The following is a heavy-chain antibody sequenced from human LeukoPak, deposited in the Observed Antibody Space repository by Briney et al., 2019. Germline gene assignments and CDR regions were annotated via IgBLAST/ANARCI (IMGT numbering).Heavy chain of an antibody. V-gene: IGHV3-21*01. CDR3: ARVGDQVDC. J-gene: IGHJ4*02. CDR1: GFTFSSYS. CDR2: ISSSSGYI. Sequence: GGSLRLSCAASGFTFSSYSMNWVRQAPGKGLEWVSSISSSSGYIYYADSVKGRFTISRDNAKNSLYLQMNSLRAEDTAVYYCARVGDQVDCWGQGTLVTVSS. D-gene: IGHD3-10*01.